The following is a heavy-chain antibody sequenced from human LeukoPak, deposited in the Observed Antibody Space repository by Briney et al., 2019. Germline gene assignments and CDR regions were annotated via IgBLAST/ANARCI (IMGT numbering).Heavy chain of an antibody. CDR2: MKEDGGEI. V-gene: IGHV3-7*01. CDR1: GFPLSNYW. D-gene: IGHD4-23*01. CDR3: VRDRGYSTFDY. Sequence: GGSLRLSCAGSGFPLSNYWMARVHQAPGKGLEWVANMKEDGGEINYVDSVKGRFTISRDNAKNSLDLQMNSLRVDDTAVYYCVRDRGYSTFDYWGQGTLVIVSS. J-gene: IGHJ4*02.